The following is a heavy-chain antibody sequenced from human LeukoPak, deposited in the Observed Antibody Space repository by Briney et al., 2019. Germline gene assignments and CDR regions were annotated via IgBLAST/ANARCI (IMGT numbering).Heavy chain of an antibody. D-gene: IGHD6-13*01. Sequence: PGGSLRLSCAASGFTFSSYGMHWVRQAPGKGLEWVAVIWYDGSNKYYADSVKGRFTISRDNSKNTLYLQMNSLRAEDTAVYYCAMGGIAAAGISYWGQGTLVTVSS. J-gene: IGHJ4*02. CDR2: IWYDGSNK. V-gene: IGHV3-33*01. CDR3: AMGGIAAAGISY. CDR1: GFTFSSYG.